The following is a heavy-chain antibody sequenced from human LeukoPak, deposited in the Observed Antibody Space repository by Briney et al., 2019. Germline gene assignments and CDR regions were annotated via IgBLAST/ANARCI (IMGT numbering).Heavy chain of an antibody. CDR2: IYYSGSN. J-gene: IGHJ6*02. CDR3: ARLNYYDSSGYYFPYYYYGMDV. CDR1: GGSISSYY. Sequence: SETLSLTCTVSGGSISSYYWSWIRQPPGKGLEWIGYIYYSGSNNYNPSLKSRVTISVDTSKHQFSLKLSSVTAADTAVYYCARLNYYDSSGYYFPYYYYGMDVWGQGTTVTVSS. D-gene: IGHD3-22*01. V-gene: IGHV4-59*08.